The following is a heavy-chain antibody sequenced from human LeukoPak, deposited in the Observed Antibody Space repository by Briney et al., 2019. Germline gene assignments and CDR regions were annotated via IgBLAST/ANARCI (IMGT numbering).Heavy chain of an antibody. V-gene: IGHV4-39*01. J-gene: IGHJ4*02. CDR1: GVSLSSSAYF. D-gene: IGHD3-3*01. Sequence: SETLSLTCTVSGVSLSSSAYFWVWIRQPPGKGLEGIGSLFYSGSTNYNPSLKSRVTIAVDTSKNQFFLRLTSMTAEDTAVYYCTRQWSNFWSDNWGQGTLVTVSS. CDR2: LFYSGST. CDR3: TRQWSNFWSDN.